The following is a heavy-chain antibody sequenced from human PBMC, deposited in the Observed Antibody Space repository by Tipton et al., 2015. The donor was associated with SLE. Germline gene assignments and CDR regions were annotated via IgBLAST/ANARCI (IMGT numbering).Heavy chain of an antibody. CDR3: ARGGVGGYDYFDY. Sequence: TLSLTCTVSGGSIRSDDYYWTWIRQHPGKGLGWIGHINYGGSTYYKPSLKSRLTISVDTSKNQFSLKLSSVTAADTAVYFCARGGVGGYDYFDYWGQGTLVTVSS. CDR1: GGSIRSDDYY. D-gene: IGHD5-12*01. J-gene: IGHJ4*02. V-gene: IGHV4-31*03. CDR2: INYGGST.